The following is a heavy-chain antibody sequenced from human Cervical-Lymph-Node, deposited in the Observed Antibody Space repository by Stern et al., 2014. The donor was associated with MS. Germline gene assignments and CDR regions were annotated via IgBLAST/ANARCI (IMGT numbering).Heavy chain of an antibody. V-gene: IGHV3-74*01. CDR2: SRTDGSRT. CDR1: GFTFSSYW. J-gene: IGHJ4*02. CDR3: ARDFRSGFDY. Sequence: EVQLVQSGGGLVQPGGSLRLSCAASGFTFSSYWMHWVRQAPGKVLVWVSCSRTDGSRTNYSDSVKGRFTISRENAKNTLYLQMNSLRAEDTAVYYCARDFRSGFDYWGQGTLVTVSS. D-gene: IGHD6-19*01.